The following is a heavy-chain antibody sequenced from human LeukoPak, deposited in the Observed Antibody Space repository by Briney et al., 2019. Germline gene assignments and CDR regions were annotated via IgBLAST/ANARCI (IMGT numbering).Heavy chain of an antibody. CDR2: IRHDGSIK. V-gene: IGHV3-30*02. D-gene: IGHD3-16*01. Sequence: GGSLRLSCAASGFIFSTYGMYCVRRSRGKGLEWVAFIRHDGSIKNYADSVKGRSTISRDNSKNTLYLQMNSLRAEDTAVYYCAKDSLADIDYWGQGTLVTVSS. CDR1: GFIFSTYG. J-gene: IGHJ4*02. CDR3: AKDSLADIDY.